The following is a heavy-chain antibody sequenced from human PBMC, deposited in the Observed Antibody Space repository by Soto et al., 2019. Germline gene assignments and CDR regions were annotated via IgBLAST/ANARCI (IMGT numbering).Heavy chain of an antibody. D-gene: IGHD3-3*01. J-gene: IGHJ4*02. CDR3: AHRVLRTVFGLVTTTAIYFDF. CDR2: IYWDDDK. Sequence: QITLNESGPTQVKPRQTLTLTCTFSGFSLTTSGVGVGWIRQSPGKAPEWLALIYWDDDKRYSSSLKSRLTIPKDTSKNQLVLTMADLDPADTATYYCAHRVLRTVFGLVTTTAIYFDFWGQGTPGAVSS. CDR1: GFSLTTSGVG. V-gene: IGHV2-5*02.